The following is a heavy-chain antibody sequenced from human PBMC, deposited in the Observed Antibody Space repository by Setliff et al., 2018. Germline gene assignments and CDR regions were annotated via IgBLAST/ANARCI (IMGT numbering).Heavy chain of an antibody. CDR1: GYSISSGHY. J-gene: IGHJ4*02. CDR2: VYYSGST. V-gene: IGHV4-38-2*02. CDR3: ARESRYYYDNLGTLDY. Sequence: SETLSLTCTVSGYSISSGHYWGWIRQPPGKGLEWIGYVYYSGSTNYNPSLKSRVSISVDTSKNQFSLKLSSVTAADTAVYYCARESRYYYDNLGTLDYWGQGTLVTVSS. D-gene: IGHD3-22*01.